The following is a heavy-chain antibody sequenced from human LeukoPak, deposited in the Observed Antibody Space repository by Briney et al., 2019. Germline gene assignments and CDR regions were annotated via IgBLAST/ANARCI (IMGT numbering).Heavy chain of an antibody. CDR2: IGSSSDYI. J-gene: IGHJ6*04. V-gene: IGHV3-21*01. CDR1: GFTFNTYT. Sequence: GGSLRLSCAASGFTFNTYTMNWVRQAPGKGLEWVSLIGSSSDYIYYADSVKGRFTISRDNAKKSLYLQMNSPRAEDTAVYYCARVVFSSRAPNMDVWGKGTTVTVSS. CDR3: ARVVFSSRAPNMDV. D-gene: IGHD6-19*01.